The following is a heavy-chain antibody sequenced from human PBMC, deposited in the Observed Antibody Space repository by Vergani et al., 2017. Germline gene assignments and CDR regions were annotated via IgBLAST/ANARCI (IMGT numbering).Heavy chain of an antibody. Sequence: QVQLVESGGGVVQPGRSLRLSCAASGFTFSSYAMHWVRQAPGKGLEWVAVISYDGSNKYYADSVKGRFTISRDNSKNTLYLQMNSLRAEDTAVYYCARDGWELLDYFYYKDVWGKGTTVTVS. CDR3: ARDGWELLDYFYYKDV. V-gene: IGHV3-30-3*01. CDR2: ISYDGSNK. D-gene: IGHD1-26*01. J-gene: IGHJ6*03. CDR1: GFTFSSYA.